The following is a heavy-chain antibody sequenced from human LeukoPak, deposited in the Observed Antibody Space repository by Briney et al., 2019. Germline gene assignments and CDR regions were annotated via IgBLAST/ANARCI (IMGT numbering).Heavy chain of an antibody. J-gene: IGHJ4*02. CDR2: IYYSGST. V-gene: IGHV4-59*08. CDR1: GGSISSYY. D-gene: IGHD6-13*01. Sequence: RSSETLSLTCTVSGGSISSYYWSWIRQPPGKGLEWIGYIYYSGSTNYNPSLKSRVTISVDTSKNQFSLKLSSVTAADTAVYYCAREAAAGTPLNYFDYWGQGTLVTVSS. CDR3: AREAAAGTPLNYFDY.